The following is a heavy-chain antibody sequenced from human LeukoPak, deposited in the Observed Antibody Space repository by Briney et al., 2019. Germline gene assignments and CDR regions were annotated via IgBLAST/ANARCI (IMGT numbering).Heavy chain of an antibody. CDR1: GGSFSGYY. Sequence: PSETLSLTCAVYGGSFSGYYWSWIRQPPGKGLKWIGEINHSGSTNYNPSLKSRVTISVDTSKNQFSLKLSSVTAADTAVYYCARGPLYSNYNYFDYWGKGTLVTVSS. V-gene: IGHV4-34*01. CDR3: ARGPLYSNYNYFDY. D-gene: IGHD4-11*01. CDR2: INHSGST. J-gene: IGHJ4*02.